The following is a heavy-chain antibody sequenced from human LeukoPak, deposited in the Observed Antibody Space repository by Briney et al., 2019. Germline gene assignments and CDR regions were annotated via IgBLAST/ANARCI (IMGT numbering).Heavy chain of an antibody. CDR1: GGSISSYC. CDR3: ARLRSSSWLLIDY. J-gene: IGHJ4*02. CDR2: IYYSGST. D-gene: IGHD6-13*01. V-gene: IGHV4-59*08. Sequence: SETLSLTCTVSGGSISSYCWTWIRQPPGKGLEWIGYIYYSGSTNYNPSLKSRVTISLDTSKNQFSLNLSSVTAADTAVYYCARLRSSSWLLIDYWGQGTLVTVSS.